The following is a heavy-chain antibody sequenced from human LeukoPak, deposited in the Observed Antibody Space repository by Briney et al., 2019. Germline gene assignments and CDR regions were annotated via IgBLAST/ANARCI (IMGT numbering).Heavy chain of an antibody. V-gene: IGHV3-49*03. D-gene: IGHD3-3*01. CDR1: GFTFDDYA. CDR2: IRSKAYGGTT. Sequence: GGSLRLSCAASGFTFDDYAMSWFRQAPGKGLGWVGFIRSKAYGGTTEYAASVKGRFTISRDDSKSIAYLQMNSLKTEDTAVYYCTRDKDFWSGYYTPSLDYWGQGTLVTVSS. CDR3: TRDKDFWSGYYTPSLDY. J-gene: IGHJ4*02.